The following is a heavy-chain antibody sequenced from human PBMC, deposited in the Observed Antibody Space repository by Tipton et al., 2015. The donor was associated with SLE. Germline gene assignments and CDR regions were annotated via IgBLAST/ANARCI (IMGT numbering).Heavy chain of an antibody. CDR1: GFTFRTFG. D-gene: IGHD5-24*01. J-gene: IGHJ4*02. Sequence: SLRLSCAASGFTFRTFGIHWVRQAPGKGLEWVAFIRYDGKEKFYSDSVKGRFTISRDNYRNTLYLQMNSLRPDDTAMYHCATLEARGYWGQGTLVTVPS. CDR3: ATLEARGY. V-gene: IGHV3-30*02. CDR2: IRYDGKEK.